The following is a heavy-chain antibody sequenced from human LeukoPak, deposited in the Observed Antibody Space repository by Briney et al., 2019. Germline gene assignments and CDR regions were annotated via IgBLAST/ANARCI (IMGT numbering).Heavy chain of an antibody. CDR1: GFTFADYA. Sequence: PGRSLRLSCAASGFTFADYAMHWVRQAPGKGLEWVSGISWNSGSIGYADSVKGRFTISRDNAKNSLYLQMNSLRAEDTALHYCAKSTYGSAIHYFPFYGMDVWGQGTTVTVSS. CDR3: AKSTYGSAIHYFPFYGMDV. D-gene: IGHD3-10*01. CDR2: ISWNSGSI. V-gene: IGHV3-9*01. J-gene: IGHJ6*02.